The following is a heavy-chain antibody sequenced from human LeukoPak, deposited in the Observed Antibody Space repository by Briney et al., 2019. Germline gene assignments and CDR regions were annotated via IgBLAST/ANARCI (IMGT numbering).Heavy chain of an antibody. Sequence: PSETLSLTCTVSGGSISSYYWSWIRQPPGKGLEWIAYISDIGSINYNPSLKSRVTISLDTSKNQFSLKLSSVTAADTAVYYCARHVYYDSSGYYYFDYWGQGTLVTVSS. J-gene: IGHJ4*02. CDR2: ISDIGSI. D-gene: IGHD3-22*01. V-gene: IGHV4-59*08. CDR3: ARHVYYDSSGYYYFDY. CDR1: GGSISSYY.